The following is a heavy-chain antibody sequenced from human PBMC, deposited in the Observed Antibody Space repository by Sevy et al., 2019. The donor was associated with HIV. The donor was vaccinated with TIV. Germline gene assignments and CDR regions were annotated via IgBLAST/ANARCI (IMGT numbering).Heavy chain of an antibody. CDR2: ISYDGSNK. V-gene: IGHV3-30*18. CDR1: GFTFSSYG. CDR3: AKEGYTSWYYFDY. J-gene: IGHJ4*02. D-gene: IGHD6-13*01. Sequence: GGSLRLSCAASGFTFSSYGMHWVRQAPDKGLEWVAVISYDGSNKYYADSVKGRFTISRDNSKNTVHLLMNSLRAEDTAVFYCAKEGYTSWYYFDYWGQGTLVTVSS.